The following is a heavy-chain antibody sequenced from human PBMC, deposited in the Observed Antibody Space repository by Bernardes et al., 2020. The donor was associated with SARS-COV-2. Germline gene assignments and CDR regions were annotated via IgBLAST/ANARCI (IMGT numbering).Heavy chain of an antibody. D-gene: IGHD3-16*02. CDR1: GFTFSNHL. Sequence: GGSLRLSCAASGFTFSNHLFSWFRQAPGKGLEWVSSISGAGMYIYYGDSVRGRFTTSRDNTRTSVFLQMESLRAEDAAVYYCAKAHYDYIWGSYRYYNRDFDYWGQGTLVTVSS. V-gene: IGHV3-21*04. CDR3: AKAHYDYIWGSYRYYNRDFDY. CDR2: ISGAGMYI. J-gene: IGHJ4*02.